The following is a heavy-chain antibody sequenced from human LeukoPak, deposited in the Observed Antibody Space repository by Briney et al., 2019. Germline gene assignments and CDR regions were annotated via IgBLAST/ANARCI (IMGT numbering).Heavy chain of an antibody. CDR2: ITTSGSST. Sequence: GGSLRLSCATSGFTFSSYELNWVRQAPGKGLEWISYITTSGSSTYYADSVKGRFTISRDNGKTALSLQMNSLRAEDTAVYYCVVLSATSSYWGQGTLVTVSS. J-gene: IGHJ4*02. V-gene: IGHV3-48*03. CDR3: VVLSATSSY. D-gene: IGHD1-26*01. CDR1: GFTFSSYE.